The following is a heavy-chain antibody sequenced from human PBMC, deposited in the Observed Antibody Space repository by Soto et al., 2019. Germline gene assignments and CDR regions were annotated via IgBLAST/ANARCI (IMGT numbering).Heavy chain of an antibody. CDR3: ARQDYDVWSGYPWGWFDP. Sequence: ESLKISCKGSGYSFTSYWIGWVRQMPGKGLEWMGIIYPGDSDTRYSPSFQGQVTISADKSISTAYLQWSSLKASDTAMYYCARQDYDVWSGYPWGWFDPWGQGSLVTVSS. J-gene: IGHJ5*02. V-gene: IGHV5-51*01. D-gene: IGHD3-3*01. CDR1: GYSFTSYW. CDR2: IYPGDSDT.